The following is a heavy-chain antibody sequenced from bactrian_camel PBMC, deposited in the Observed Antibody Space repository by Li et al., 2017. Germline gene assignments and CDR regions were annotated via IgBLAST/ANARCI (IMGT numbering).Heavy chain of an antibody. D-gene: IGHD3*01. Sequence: HVQLVESGGGSVEAGGSLRLSCVASESTYRSGCMGWYREAPGQAREGIASIDSDGSTTYIDSVKGRFTISRDNAKNMIYLQLNNLETEDTAVYFCGQGLQGLHGYRGEGTQVTVS. CDR2: IDSDGST. CDR3: GQGLQGLHGY. CDR1: ESTYRSGC. V-gene: IGHV3S53*01. J-gene: IGHJ4*01.